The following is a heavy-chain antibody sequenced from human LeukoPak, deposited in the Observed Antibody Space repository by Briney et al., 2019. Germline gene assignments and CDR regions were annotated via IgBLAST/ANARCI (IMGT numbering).Heavy chain of an antibody. CDR3: ATGSDFYYAS. CDR1: RFTFTRNC. V-gene: IGHV3-30*03. CDR2: IPHDGSNA. Sequence: TGTSLRLSCVASRFTFTRNCMHWVRQAPGKGLEWVAAIPHDGSNALYADSVKGRFTISRDDSKSTQYLQMNSLRIEDSAMYYCATGSDFYYASWGQGTLVTVPS. J-gene: IGHJ5*02. D-gene: IGHD3-3*01.